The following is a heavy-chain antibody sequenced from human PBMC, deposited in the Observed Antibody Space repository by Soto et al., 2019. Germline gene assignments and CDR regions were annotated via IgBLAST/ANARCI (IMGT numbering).Heavy chain of an antibody. J-gene: IGHJ5*02. CDR2: IWSAGLT. CDR3: ARELPPDL. CDR1: GFTVSRKY. Sequence: PWGSLRLSCAASGFTVSRKYMNWVRQAPGKGLEWVSIIWSAGLTYYADSVRGRFTISRDISKNILFLQMNNLRAEDSAIYYCARELPPDLWGQGTLVTVSS. D-gene: IGHD2-15*01. V-gene: IGHV3-53*01.